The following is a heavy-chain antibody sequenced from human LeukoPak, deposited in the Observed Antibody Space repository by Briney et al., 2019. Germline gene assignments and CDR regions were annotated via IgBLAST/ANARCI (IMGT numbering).Heavy chain of an antibody. CDR3: AGYCGGGSCADS. V-gene: IGHV4-59*08. CDR1: GASISSYY. CDR2: IHYSGDT. Sequence: PSETLSLTCTVSGASISSYYWTWLRQPPGKGLEWIGYIHYSGDTKCNPSLKSRVTISVDTSKNQVSLQLNSVTAADTAVYYCAGYCGGGSCADSWGQGTLVTVSS. D-gene: IGHD2-15*01. J-gene: IGHJ4*02.